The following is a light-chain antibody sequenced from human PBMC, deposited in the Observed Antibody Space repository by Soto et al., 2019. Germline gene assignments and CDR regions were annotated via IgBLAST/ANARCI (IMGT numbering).Light chain of an antibody. Sequence: VLTQSPATLSVSPGESATLSCRASQSVSSHLAWYQQKPGQAPRLLIYGASTRATGSPARFSGSGSGTEFTLTISCLQSEDFATYYCQQYYSYLRVTFGQGTRLEIK. CDR1: QSVSSH. CDR3: QQYYSYLRVT. J-gene: IGKJ5*01. V-gene: IGKV3-15*01. CDR2: GAS.